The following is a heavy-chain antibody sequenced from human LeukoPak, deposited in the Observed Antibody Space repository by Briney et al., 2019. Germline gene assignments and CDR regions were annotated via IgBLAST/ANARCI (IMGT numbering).Heavy chain of an antibody. D-gene: IGHD4-17*01. CDR2: ISSSGSTI. J-gene: IGHJ4*02. CDR3: ARAHDYGDYEALGANFDY. CDR1: GFTFSSYE. V-gene: IGHV3-48*03. Sequence: QPGGSLRLSCAASGFTFSSYEMNWVRQAPGKGLEWVSYISSSGSTIYYADSVKSRFTISRDNAKNSLYLQMNSLRAEDTAVYYCARAHDYGDYEALGANFDYWGQGTLVTVSS.